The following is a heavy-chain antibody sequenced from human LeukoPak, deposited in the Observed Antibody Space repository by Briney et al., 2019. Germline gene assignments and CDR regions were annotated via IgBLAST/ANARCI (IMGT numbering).Heavy chain of an antibody. CDR2: ISYDGSNK. Sequence: GRSLRLSCAASGFTSSSYAMHWVRQAPGKGLEWVAVISYDGSNKYYADSVKGRFTISRDNSKNTLYLQMNSLRAEDTAVYYCARDPRRYYDFWSGYYSNWFDPWGQGTLVTVSS. CDR3: ARDPRRYYDFWSGYYSNWFDP. CDR1: GFTSSSYA. V-gene: IGHV3-30-3*01. D-gene: IGHD3-3*01. J-gene: IGHJ5*02.